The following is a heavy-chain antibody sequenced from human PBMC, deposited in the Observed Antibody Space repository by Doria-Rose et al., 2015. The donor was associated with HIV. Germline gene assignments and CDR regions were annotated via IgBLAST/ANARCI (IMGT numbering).Heavy chain of an antibody. CDR1: GGSISHYY. J-gene: IGHJ4*02. V-gene: IGHV4-59*01. CDR3: ARVLSGTYDY. CDR2: IFYTGST. D-gene: IGHD1-26*01. Sequence: QVQLQESGPGLVKPSETLSLTCSVSGGSISHYYWSWIRQPPGKGLEYIGDIFYTGSTNYRPSLKSRVSISIDTSKNKFSLRLSSVTAAGTAVYYCARVLSGTYDYWGQGTLVTVSS.